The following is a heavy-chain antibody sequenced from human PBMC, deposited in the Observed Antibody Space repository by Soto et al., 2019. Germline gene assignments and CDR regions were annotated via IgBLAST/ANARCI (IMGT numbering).Heavy chain of an antibody. D-gene: IGHD3-22*01. CDR1: GDSISSGSYY. Sequence: SETLSLTCTVSGDSISSGSYYWGWLRQHQGKGLEWIGYIYYSGITYYNPSIKSRVSISVDTTKNQFTLKLSSVSAADTAVYYCARASAYDNSGHDYWGQGTMATVSS. J-gene: IGHJ4*02. V-gene: IGHV4-31*03. CDR2: IYYSGIT. CDR3: ARASAYDNSGHDY.